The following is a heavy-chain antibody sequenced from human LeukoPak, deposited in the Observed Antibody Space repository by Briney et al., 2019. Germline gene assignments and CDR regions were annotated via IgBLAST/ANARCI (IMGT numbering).Heavy chain of an antibody. CDR3: AKETGPRRYYSDSSGYRPYYFDY. D-gene: IGHD3-22*01. Sequence: PGGSLRLSCAASGFTFSSYGMSWVRQAPGKGLEWVSGISGSGGRTYNADSVKGRFTISRDNSKNTLYLQMNSLRGEDTAVYYCAKETGPRRYYSDSSGYRPYYFDYWGQGTLVTVSS. V-gene: IGHV3-23*01. CDR2: ISGSGGRT. J-gene: IGHJ4*02. CDR1: GFTFSSYG.